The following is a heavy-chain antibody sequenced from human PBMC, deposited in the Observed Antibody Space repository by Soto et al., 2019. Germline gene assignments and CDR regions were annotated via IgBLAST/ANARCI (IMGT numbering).Heavy chain of an antibody. V-gene: IGHV3-21*01. J-gene: IGHJ6*02. D-gene: IGHD6-6*01. CDR3: ARDSSSSGYYYYYGIDV. CDR1: GFTFSSYS. CDR2: ISSSSSYV. Sequence: EVQLVESGGGLVKPGGSLRLSCAASGFTFSSYSMTWVRQAPGKGLEWVSSISSSSSYVYYADSVKGRFTISRDNAKNSLYLQMNSLRAEDTAVYYCARDSSSSGYYYYYGIDVWGQGTTVTVSS.